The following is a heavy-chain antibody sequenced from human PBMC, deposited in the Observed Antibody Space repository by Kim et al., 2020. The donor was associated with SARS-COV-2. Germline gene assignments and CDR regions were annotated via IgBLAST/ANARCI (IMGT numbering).Heavy chain of an antibody. J-gene: IGHJ6*02. Sequence: SVKVSCKASGGTFSSYAISWVRQAPGQGLEWMGGIIPIFGTANYAQKFQGRVTITADESTSTAYMELSSLRSEDTAVYYCARPQNPGYSGYDSAPTHYYYYYGMDVWGQGTTVTVSS. V-gene: IGHV1-69*13. D-gene: IGHD5-12*01. CDR1: GGTFSSYA. CDR2: IIPIFGTA. CDR3: ARPQNPGYSGYDSAPTHYYYYYGMDV.